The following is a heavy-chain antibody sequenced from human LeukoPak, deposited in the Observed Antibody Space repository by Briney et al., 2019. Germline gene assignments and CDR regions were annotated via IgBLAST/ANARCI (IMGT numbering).Heavy chain of an antibody. J-gene: IGHJ5*01. D-gene: IGHD3-10*01. CDR1: GVSLSSADYY. CDR3: ARVTRGVITYNWFDS. V-gene: IGHV4-30-4*01. CDR2: IYHSGNT. Sequence: SETLSLTCTVSGVSLSSADYYWTWIRQPPGKGLEWIGYIYHSGNTHYNPSLKSRLSISIDTSTNDFSLRLSSVTAADTAVYYCARVTRGVITYNWFDSWGQGALVLVSS.